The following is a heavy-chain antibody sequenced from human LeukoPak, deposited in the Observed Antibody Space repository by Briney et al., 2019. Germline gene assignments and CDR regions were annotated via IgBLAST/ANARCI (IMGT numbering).Heavy chain of an antibody. V-gene: IGHV1-69*13. Sequence: SVKVSCKASGGTFSSYAISWVRQALGQGLEWMGGIIPIFGTANYAQKFQGRVTITADESTSTAYMELSSLRSEDTAVYYCARDGGGYCSSTSCHTLDYWGQGTLVTVSS. CDR2: IIPIFGTA. CDR3: ARDGGGYCSSTSCHTLDY. J-gene: IGHJ4*02. D-gene: IGHD2-2*01. CDR1: GGTFSSYA.